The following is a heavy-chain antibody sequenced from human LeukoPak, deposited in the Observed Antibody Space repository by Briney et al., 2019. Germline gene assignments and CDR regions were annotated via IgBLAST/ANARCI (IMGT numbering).Heavy chain of an antibody. J-gene: IGHJ4*02. V-gene: IGHV3-30-3*01. CDR1: GFTFSSYA. D-gene: IGHD4-23*01. Sequence: GGSLRPSCAASGFTFSSYAMHWVRQAPGKGLEWVAVISYDGSNKYYADSVKGRFTISRDNSKNTLYLQMNSLRAEDTAVYYCAGWAYYGGNSGFDYWGQGTLVTVSS. CDR2: ISYDGSNK. CDR3: AGWAYYGGNSGFDY.